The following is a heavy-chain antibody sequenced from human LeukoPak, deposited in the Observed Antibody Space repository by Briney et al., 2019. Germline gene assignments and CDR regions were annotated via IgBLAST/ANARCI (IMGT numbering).Heavy chain of an antibody. V-gene: IGHV1-18*01. CDR2: ISAYNGNT. CDR3: ARDSPYSSSSLGFDY. J-gene: IGHJ4*02. CDR1: GYIFTSYG. Sequence: ASVKVSCKASGYIFTSYGISWVRQAPGQGLEWMGWISAYNGNTNYAHKFQGRATMTTDTSTSTAYMELRSLRSDDTAVYYCARDSPYSSSSLGFDYWGQGTLVTVSS. D-gene: IGHD6-13*01.